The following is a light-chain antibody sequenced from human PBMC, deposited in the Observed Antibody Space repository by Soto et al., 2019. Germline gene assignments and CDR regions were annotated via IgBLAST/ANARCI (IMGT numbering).Light chain of an antibody. V-gene: IGKV1-39*01. Sequence: DIQMTQDPSSLSASVGDRVTITCRASQSISRNLNWYQHKPGKAPKLLIYAASSLQNGVPSRFRGGGSGTEFTLSINSLQPEDFGTYYCQQSFTTASITFGQGTRLEIK. CDR1: QSISRN. CDR3: QQSFTTASIT. CDR2: AAS. J-gene: IGKJ5*01.